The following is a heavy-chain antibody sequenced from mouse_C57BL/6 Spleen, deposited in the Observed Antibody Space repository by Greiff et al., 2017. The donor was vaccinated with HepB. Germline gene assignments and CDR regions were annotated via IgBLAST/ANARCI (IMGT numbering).Heavy chain of an antibody. CDR2: INPSNGGT. CDR3: ARGTYYDYDWYFDV. Sequence: QVQLQQSGTELVKPGASVKLSCKASGYTFTSYWMHWVKQRPGQGLEWIGNINPSNGGTNYNEKFKSKATLTVDKSSSTAYMQLSSLTSEDSAVYYCARGTYYDYDWYFDVWGTGTTVTVSS. CDR1: GYTFTSYW. V-gene: IGHV1-53*01. D-gene: IGHD2-4*01. J-gene: IGHJ1*03.